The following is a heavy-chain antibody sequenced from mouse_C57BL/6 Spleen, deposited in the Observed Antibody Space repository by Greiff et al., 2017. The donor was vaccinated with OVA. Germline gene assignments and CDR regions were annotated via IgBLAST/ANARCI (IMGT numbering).Heavy chain of an antibody. J-gene: IGHJ4*01. V-gene: IGHV1-69*01. CDR1: GYTFTSYW. Sequence: QVQLQQPGAELVMPGASVKLSCKASGYTFTSYWMHWVKQRPGQGLEWIGEIDPSDSYTNYNQKFKGKSTLTVDKSSSTAYMQLSSLTSEDSAVYYCARALRGYAMDYWGQGTSVTVSS. CDR3: ARALRGYAMDY. CDR2: IDPSDSYT. D-gene: IGHD1-1*01.